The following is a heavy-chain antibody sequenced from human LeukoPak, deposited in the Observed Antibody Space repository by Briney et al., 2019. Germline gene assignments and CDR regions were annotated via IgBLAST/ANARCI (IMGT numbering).Heavy chain of an antibody. CDR3: EHAVNDAFDI. Sequence: PSETLSLTCTVSGYSISSGYYWVWIRQPPGKGLEWIGSIHHSGSTYYNPSLKSRVTISVDTSKNQFSLKLSSMTAADTDVYYCEHAVNDAFDIWGQGTMVTVSS. V-gene: IGHV4-38-2*02. D-gene: IGHD4-11*01. J-gene: IGHJ3*02. CDR2: IHHSGST. CDR1: GYSISSGYY.